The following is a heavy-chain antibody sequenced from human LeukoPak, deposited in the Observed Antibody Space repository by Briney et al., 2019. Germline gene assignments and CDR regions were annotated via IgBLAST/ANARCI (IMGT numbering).Heavy chain of an antibody. V-gene: IGHV3-30*18. CDR1: GFTFSSYG. CDR2: ISYDGSNK. J-gene: IGHJ6*02. D-gene: IGHD6-19*01. CDR3: AKDSYSSGWYPNYYYYGMDV. Sequence: GGSLRLSCAASGFTFSSYGMHWVRQAPGKGLEWVAVISYDGSNKYYADSVKGRFTISRDNSKNTLYLQMNSLRAEDTAVYYCAKDSYSSGWYPNYYYYGMDVWGQGTTVTVSS.